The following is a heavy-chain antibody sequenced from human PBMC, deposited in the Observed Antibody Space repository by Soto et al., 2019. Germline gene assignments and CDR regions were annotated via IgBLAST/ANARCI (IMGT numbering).Heavy chain of an antibody. CDR1: GFTFSSYA. V-gene: IGHV3-30*03. CDR3: AFLASGRYHGDYDDS. D-gene: IGHD1-26*01. Sequence: QVQLVESGGGVVQPGRSLRLSCAASGFTFSSYAMHWVRQAPGKGLEWVAIISYDGTNKYYADSVKGRFTNARDNSKNTLYLQMNSLRPEDTAMYYCAFLASGRYHGDYDDSWGQGALGTVSS. J-gene: IGHJ4*02. CDR2: ISYDGTNK.